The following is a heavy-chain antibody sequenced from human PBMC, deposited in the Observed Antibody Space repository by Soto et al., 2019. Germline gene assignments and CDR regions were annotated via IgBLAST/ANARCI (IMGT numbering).Heavy chain of an antibody. J-gene: IGHJ5*02. CDR2: IIPIFGTA. V-gene: IGHV1-69*13. CDR1: GGTFSSYA. Sequence: GASVKVSCKASGGTFSSYAISWVRQAPGQGLEWMGGIIPIFGTANYAQKFQGRVTITADESTSTAYMELSSLRSEDTAVYYCARASVVELTRTTFVYPFDPWGQGTLVTVSS. CDR3: ARASVVELTRTTFVYPFDP. D-gene: IGHD1-20*01.